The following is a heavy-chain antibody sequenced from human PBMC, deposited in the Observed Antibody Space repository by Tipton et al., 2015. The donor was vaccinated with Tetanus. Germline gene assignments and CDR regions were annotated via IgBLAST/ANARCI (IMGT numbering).Heavy chain of an antibody. CDR1: GFNVSVYG. J-gene: IGHJ4*02. V-gene: IGHV3-33*05. D-gene: IGHD2-21*01. CDR2: ISSIRGHQ. Sequence: SLRLSCEVSGFNVSVYGMHWVRQAPGRGLEWVSVISSIRGHQHYADSVKGRFTISRDRFKNTLHPQMNTLRAEDTAVYYCAREEEYTPGPVIDYWGPGTRVIVSS. CDR3: AREEEYTPGPVIDY.